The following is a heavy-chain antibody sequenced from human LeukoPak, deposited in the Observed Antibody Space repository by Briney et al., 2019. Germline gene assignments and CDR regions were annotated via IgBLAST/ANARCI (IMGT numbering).Heavy chain of an antibody. CDR2: INNDGSDT. CDR1: GFTFNTYW. V-gene: IGHV3-74*01. Sequence: GGSLRLSCAASGFTFNTYWMHWVRQAPGKGLVWVSRINNDGSDTIYADSVKGRFTISTDNAKGTLYLQMISLRVEDTAVYYCARSSYPYYFDYWGQGTLVTVSS. J-gene: IGHJ4*02. CDR3: ARSSYPYYFDY.